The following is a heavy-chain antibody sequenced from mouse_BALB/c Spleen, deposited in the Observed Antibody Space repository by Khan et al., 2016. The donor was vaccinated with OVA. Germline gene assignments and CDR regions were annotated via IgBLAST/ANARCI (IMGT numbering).Heavy chain of an antibody. D-gene: IGHD2-10*01. CDR3: ARQPYYHYNVMDY. J-gene: IGHJ4*01. CDR2: MWSDGST. CDR1: GFSLMNYG. Sequence: VQLQESGPGLVAPSQSLSITCTIPGFSLMNYGVHWVRQPPGKGLEWLVLMWSDGSTTYNSALKSRLTISKDNSKSQVFLKMNSLQTDDTAMYFCARQPYYHYNVMDYWGQGTSVTVSS. V-gene: IGHV2-6-1*01.